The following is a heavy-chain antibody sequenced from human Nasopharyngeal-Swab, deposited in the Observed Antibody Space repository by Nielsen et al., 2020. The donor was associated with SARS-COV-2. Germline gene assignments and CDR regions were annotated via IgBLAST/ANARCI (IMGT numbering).Heavy chain of an antibody. Sequence: WVRQAPGQGLEWMGGIIPIFGTANYAQKFQGRVTITADKPTSTAYMELSSLRSEDTAVYYCARDRIVGATSAFDPWGQGTLVTVSS. CDR2: IIPIFGTA. V-gene: IGHV1-69*06. CDR3: ARDRIVGATSAFDP. J-gene: IGHJ5*02. D-gene: IGHD1-26*01.